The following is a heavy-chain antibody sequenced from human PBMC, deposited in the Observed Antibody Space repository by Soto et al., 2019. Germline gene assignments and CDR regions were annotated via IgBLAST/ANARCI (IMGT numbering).Heavy chain of an antibody. V-gene: IGHV1-18*01. CDR2: ISAYNGNT. CDR1: GYTFTSYG. D-gene: IGHD2-15*01. CDR3: ARGAGAVGGRYCGLDV. J-gene: IGHJ6*02. Sequence: QVQLVQSGAEVKKPGASVKVSCKASGYTFTSYGISWVRQAPGQGLEWMGWISAYNGNTNYAQKLQGRVTMTTDTYTRPAYMELRSLRSDATAGYYGARGAGAVGGRYCGLDVWGQGTPVTVSS.